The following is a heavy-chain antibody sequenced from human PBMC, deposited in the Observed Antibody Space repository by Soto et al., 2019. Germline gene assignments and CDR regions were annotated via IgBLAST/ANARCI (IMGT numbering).Heavy chain of an antibody. D-gene: IGHD3-22*01. CDR3: AKDPADYYDSSGYYGG. CDR2: IGGSGGST. Sequence: VQLLESGGGLVQPGGSLRLSCAASGFTFSNYAMSWVRQAPGKGLEWVSSIGGSGGSTYYADSVKGRFTISRDNSKNTLYLQMNSLRAEDTAVYYCAKDPADYYDSSGYYGGWGQGTLVTVSS. CDR1: GFTFSNYA. J-gene: IGHJ4*02. V-gene: IGHV3-23*01.